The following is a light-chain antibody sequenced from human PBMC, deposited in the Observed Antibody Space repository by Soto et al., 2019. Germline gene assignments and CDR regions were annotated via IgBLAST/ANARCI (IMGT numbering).Light chain of an antibody. CDR3: QQYGSSHT. J-gene: IGKJ4*01. Sequence: EIVLTQSPGTLSLSPGERATLSCRASQSISGNYLVWYQQKPGQAPRLLIYGASNRATGIPDRFSGSGSGKDFTLTISRLEPEDFAMYYCQQYGSSHTFGGGTKVEIK. CDR2: GAS. CDR1: QSISGNY. V-gene: IGKV3-20*01.